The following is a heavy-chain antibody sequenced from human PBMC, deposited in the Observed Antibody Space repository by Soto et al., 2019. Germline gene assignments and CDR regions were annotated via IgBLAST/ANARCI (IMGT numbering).Heavy chain of an antibody. V-gene: IGHV4-59*01. CDR1: GGSISSYY. CDR3: ERTYYDFWSGYFDY. D-gene: IGHD3-3*01. Sequence: SETLSLTCTVSGGSISSYYWSWIRQPPGKGLEWIGYIYYSGSTNYNPSLKSRVTISVDTSKNQFSLKLSSVTAADTAVYYCERTYYDFWSGYFDYWGQGTLVTVSS. J-gene: IGHJ4*02. CDR2: IYYSGST.